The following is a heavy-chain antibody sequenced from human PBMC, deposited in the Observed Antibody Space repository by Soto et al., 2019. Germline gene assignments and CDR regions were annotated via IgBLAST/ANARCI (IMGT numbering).Heavy chain of an antibody. D-gene: IGHD4-17*01. CDR2: ISYDGSNK. CDR1: GFTFSSYG. Sequence: PGGSLRLSCAASGFTFSSYGMHWVRQAPGKGLEWVAVISYDGSNKYYADSVKGRFTISRDNSKNMLYLQMNSLRAEDTAVYYCAKYGDYPSYYYGMDVWAQGTTVTVCS. V-gene: IGHV3-30*18. J-gene: IGHJ6*02. CDR3: AKYGDYPSYYYGMDV.